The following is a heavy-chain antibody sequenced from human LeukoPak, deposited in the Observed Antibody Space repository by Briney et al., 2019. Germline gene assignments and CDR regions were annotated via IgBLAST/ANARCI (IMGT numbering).Heavy chain of an antibody. D-gene: IGHD6-25*01. CDR2: ISSSSSYI. V-gene: IGHV3-21*01. CDR3: ARDGLAAATLHWCFDL. CDR1: GFTVSSNY. J-gene: IGHJ2*01. Sequence: KTGGSLRLSCAASGFTVSSNYMSWVRQAPGKGLEWVSSISSSSSYIYYADSVKGRFTISRDNARNSLYLQMNSLRAEDTAVYYCARDGLAAATLHWCFDLWGRGTLVTVSS.